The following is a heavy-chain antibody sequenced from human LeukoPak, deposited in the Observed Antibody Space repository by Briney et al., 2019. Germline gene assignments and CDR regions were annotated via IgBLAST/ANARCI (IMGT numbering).Heavy chain of an antibody. Sequence: GRFNPNLGNLPYPQAFTGRFVFSLDTSVNTPYLQISTLKAEDTAVYYCARGYDPTGYFSYWGQGTLVTVSS. CDR3: ARGYDPTGYFSY. CDR2: FNPNLGNL. J-gene: IGHJ4*02. V-gene: IGHV7-4-1*02. D-gene: IGHD3-22*01.